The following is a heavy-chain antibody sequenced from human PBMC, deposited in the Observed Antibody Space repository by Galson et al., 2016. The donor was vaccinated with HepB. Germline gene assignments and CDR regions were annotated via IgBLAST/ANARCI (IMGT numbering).Heavy chain of an antibody. CDR2: IDRDDDK. CDR1: GFSLSSSEMC. V-gene: IGHV2-70*01. D-gene: IGHD5-18*01. J-gene: IGHJ5*02. Sequence: PALVKPTQTLTLTCTFSGFSLSSSEMCVGWIRQPPGKALEWLALIDRDDDKYYSASLKTRLTISKDTSKNQVVLTMTSMDPVDTATYYCARSTPYCGYSQGLNWFDPWGQGTLVTVSS. CDR3: ARSTPYCGYSQGLNWFDP.